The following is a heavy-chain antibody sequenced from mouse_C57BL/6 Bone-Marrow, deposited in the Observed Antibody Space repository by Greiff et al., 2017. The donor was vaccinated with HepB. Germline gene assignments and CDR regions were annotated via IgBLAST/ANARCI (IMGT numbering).Heavy chain of an antibody. V-gene: IGHV1-53*01. CDR3: ARGRQLSSWFAY. J-gene: IGHJ3*01. Sequence: QVQLQQPGTELVKPGASVKLSCKASGYTFTSYWMHWVKQRPGQGLEWIGDINPSNGGTNYNEKFKSKATLTVDKSSSTAYMQLSSLTSEDSAVYYCARGRQLSSWFAYWGQGTLVTVSA. CDR2: INPSNGGT. CDR1: GYTFTSYW. D-gene: IGHD3-2*02.